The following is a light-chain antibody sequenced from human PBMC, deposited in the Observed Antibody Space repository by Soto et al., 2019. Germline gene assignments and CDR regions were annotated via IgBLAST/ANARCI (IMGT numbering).Light chain of an antibody. J-gene: IGKJ1*01. CDR1: QAVRSDF. Sequence: EIVLTQSPGTLSMSPGERATLSCRASQAVRSDFLAWYQHNPGQAPRLVIYGASTRATGIPDRFSGSGSGTDFTLTISRLEPEDFAVYYCQQGGGSLWTFGQGTKVEIK. V-gene: IGKV3-20*01. CDR2: GAS. CDR3: QQGGGSLWT.